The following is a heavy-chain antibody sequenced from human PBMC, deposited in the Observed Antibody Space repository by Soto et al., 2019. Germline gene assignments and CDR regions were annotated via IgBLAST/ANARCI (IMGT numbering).Heavy chain of an antibody. Sequence: GESLKISCKGSGYNFTSYWIGWVRQMPGKGLEWMGIIYPGDSDTRYSPSFQGQVTISADKSISTAYLQWSSLKASDTAMYYCARTYYYDSSGYYDPYYFDYWGQGTLVTVSS. CDR3: ARTYYYDSSGYYDPYYFDY. CDR1: GYNFTSYW. J-gene: IGHJ4*02. V-gene: IGHV5-51*01. CDR2: IYPGDSDT. D-gene: IGHD3-22*01.